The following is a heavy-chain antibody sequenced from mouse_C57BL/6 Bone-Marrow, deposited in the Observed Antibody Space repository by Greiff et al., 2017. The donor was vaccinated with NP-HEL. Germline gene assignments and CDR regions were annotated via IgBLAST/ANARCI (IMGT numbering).Heavy chain of an antibody. CDR1: GYSFTGYF. Sequence: QLQQSGPELVKPGDSVKISCKASGYSFTGYFMNWVMQSHGKSLEWIGRINPYNGDTFYNQKFKGKATFTVDKSSSTAHMELRSLTSEDSAVYYCARNYYGSSLYAMDYWGQGTSVTVSS. J-gene: IGHJ4*01. CDR2: INPYNGDT. CDR3: ARNYYGSSLYAMDY. D-gene: IGHD1-1*01. V-gene: IGHV1-20*01.